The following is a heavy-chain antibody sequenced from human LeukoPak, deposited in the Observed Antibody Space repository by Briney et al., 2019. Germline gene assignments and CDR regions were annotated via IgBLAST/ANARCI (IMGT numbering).Heavy chain of an antibody. D-gene: IGHD5-18*01. CDR1: GGSISSYY. J-gene: IGHJ4*02. CDR3: ARVRYSYGYSDYFDY. CDR2: IYYSGST. V-gene: IGHV4-59*01. Sequence: SETLSLTCTVSGGSISSYYWSWIRQPPGKGLEWIGYIYYSGSTNYNPSLKSRVTTSVDTSKNQFSLKLSSVTAADTAVYYCARVRYSYGYSDYFDYWGQGTLVTVSS.